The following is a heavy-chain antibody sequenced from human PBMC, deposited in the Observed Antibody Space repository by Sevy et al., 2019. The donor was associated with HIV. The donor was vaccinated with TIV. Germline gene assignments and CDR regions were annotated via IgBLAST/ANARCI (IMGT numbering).Heavy chain of an antibody. V-gene: IGHV3-33*05. CDR2: IEYDGSYK. CDR1: GFTFSSYG. CDR3: ERGLAALPNYYYGMDV. J-gene: IGHJ6*02. D-gene: IGHD6-6*01. Sequence: GGSLRLSCAASGFTFSSYGMHWVRQAPGKGLEWLAVIEYDGSYKYYTDSVKGRFTISRDNSKNTLYLQMNSLRAEDTAVYYCERGLAALPNYYYGMDVWGQGTTVTVSS.